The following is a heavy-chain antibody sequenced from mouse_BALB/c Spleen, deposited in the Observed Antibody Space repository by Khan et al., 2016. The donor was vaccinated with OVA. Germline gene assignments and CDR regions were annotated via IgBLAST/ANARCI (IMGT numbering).Heavy chain of an antibody. J-gene: IGHJ3*01. CDR1: GFTFSNYA. V-gene: IGHV5-6-5*01. Sequence: EVELVESGGGLVKPGGSLKLSCAASGFTFSNYAMSWVRQSPEKRLEWVASISSGDSTYYLDSAKGRFTISRDNARNILYLQMTSLRSEDTAIYYCARDYWFAYWGQGTLVTVSA. CDR3: ARDYWFAY. CDR2: ISSGDST.